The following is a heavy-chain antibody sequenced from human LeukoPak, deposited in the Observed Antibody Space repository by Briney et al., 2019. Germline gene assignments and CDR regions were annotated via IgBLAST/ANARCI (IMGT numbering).Heavy chain of an antibody. Sequence: GESLKISCKGSGYKFTSYWIGWVRQMPGKGLEWMGIIYPGDSDTRYSPSFHGQVTISADKSITTAYLQWGSPKASDTAMYYCARPGYSYGTELDYWGQGTLVTVSS. V-gene: IGHV5-51*01. CDR1: GYKFTSYW. J-gene: IGHJ4*02. CDR3: ARPGYSYGTELDY. CDR2: IYPGDSDT. D-gene: IGHD5-18*01.